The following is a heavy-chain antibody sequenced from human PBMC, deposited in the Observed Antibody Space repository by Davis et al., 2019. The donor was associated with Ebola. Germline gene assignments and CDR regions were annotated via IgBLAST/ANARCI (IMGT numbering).Heavy chain of an antibody. CDR2: ISSNGGST. V-gene: IGHV3-64*01. J-gene: IGHJ4*02. CDR1: GFTFSSYA. D-gene: IGHD2-15*01. CDR3: ARVRSPAYFDY. Sequence: GGSLRLSSAASGFTFSSYAMHWVRQAPGKGLEYVSAISSNGGSTYYANSVKGRFTISRDNSKNTLYLQMGSLRVEDMAVYYCARVRSPAYFDYWGQGTLVTVSS.